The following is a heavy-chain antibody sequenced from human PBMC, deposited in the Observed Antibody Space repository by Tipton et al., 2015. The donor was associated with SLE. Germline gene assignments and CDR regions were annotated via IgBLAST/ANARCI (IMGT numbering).Heavy chain of an antibody. J-gene: IGHJ4*02. CDR3: ARSSSSTRSVPYFDY. D-gene: IGHD2-2*01. CDR1: GGSISSSSYY. CDR2: IYYSGST. V-gene: IGHV4-61*05. Sequence: LRLSCTVSGGSISSSSYYWGWIRQPPGKGLEWIGYIYYSGSTNYNPSLKSRVTISVDTSKNQFSLKLSSVTAADTAVYYCARSSSSTRSVPYFDYWGQGTLVTVSS.